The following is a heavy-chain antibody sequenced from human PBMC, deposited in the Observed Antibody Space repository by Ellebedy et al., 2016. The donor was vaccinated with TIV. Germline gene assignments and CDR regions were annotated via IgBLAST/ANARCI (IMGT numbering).Heavy chain of an antibody. Sequence: MPSETLSLTCTVSGGSISNSYWSWIRQPAGKRLEWIGRIYPSGSTSYNPSNFNPSLQSRVTVSVDTSKNHFSLRLSSVTAADTAVYYCAREQILGYCGGGSCYRSFDYWGQGTLVTVSS. V-gene: IGHV4-4*07. D-gene: IGHD2-15*01. J-gene: IGHJ4*02. CDR1: GGSISNSY. CDR3: AREQILGYCGGGSCYRSFDY. CDR2: IYPSGSTSYNPS.